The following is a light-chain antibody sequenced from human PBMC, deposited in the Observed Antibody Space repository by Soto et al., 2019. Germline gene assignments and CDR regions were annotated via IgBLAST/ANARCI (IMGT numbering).Light chain of an antibody. CDR2: LNSDGSH. CDR1: SGHNSYA. CDR3: QIWSTDIRV. Sequence: QAVVTQPPSASASLGASVKLTCTLSSGHNSYAIAWHQQQPEKGPRYLMKLNSDGSHSKGDGIPDRFSGSSSGAERYLTISSLQSEDEADYYCQIWSTDIRVFGGGTKVTVL. V-gene: IGLV4-69*01. J-gene: IGLJ3*02.